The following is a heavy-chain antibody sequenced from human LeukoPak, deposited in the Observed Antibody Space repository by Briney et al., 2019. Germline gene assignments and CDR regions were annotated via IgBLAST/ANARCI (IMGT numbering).Heavy chain of an antibody. CDR2: INGDGSST. CDR1: GFTFRSYW. Sequence: HPGGSLRLSCAASGFTFRSYWMHWVRQAPGKGLVWVSRINGDGSSTGYADSVKGRFTISRDNAKNTLNLQMNTLRAEDTAMYYCARGNSHAIDYWGQGTLVTVSS. CDR3: ARGNSHAIDY. D-gene: IGHD5-18*01. J-gene: IGHJ4*02. V-gene: IGHV3-74*01.